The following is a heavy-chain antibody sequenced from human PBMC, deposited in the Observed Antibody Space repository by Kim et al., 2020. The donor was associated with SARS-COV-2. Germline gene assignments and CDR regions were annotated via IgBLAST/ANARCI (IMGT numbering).Heavy chain of an antibody. D-gene: IGHD3-10*01. V-gene: IGHV1-18*01. J-gene: IGHJ3*02. Sequence: ASVKVSCKASGYTFTSYGISWVRQAPGQGLEWMGWISAYNGNTNYAQKLQGRVTMTTDTSMSTAYMELRSLRSDDTAVYYCASGGLLLWFGELLYPDAFDIWGQGTMVTVSS. CDR1: GYTFTSYG. CDR2: ISAYNGNT. CDR3: ASGGLLLWFGELLYPDAFDI.